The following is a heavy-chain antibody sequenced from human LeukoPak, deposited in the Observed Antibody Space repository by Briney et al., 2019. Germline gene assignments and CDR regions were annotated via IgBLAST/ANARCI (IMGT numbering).Heavy chain of an antibody. CDR2: IYSDGST. CDR3: ARDGLTMVRGVKNWFDP. V-gene: IGHV3-53*01. Sequence: GGSLRLSCAASGFIVSGDFMSWVRQAPGKGLEWVSVIYSDGSTYYADSVKGRFTISRDNSKNTLDLQMTGLRAEDTAVYYCARDGLTMVRGVKNWFDPWGQGTLVTVSS. D-gene: IGHD3-10*01. J-gene: IGHJ5*02. CDR1: GFIVSGDF.